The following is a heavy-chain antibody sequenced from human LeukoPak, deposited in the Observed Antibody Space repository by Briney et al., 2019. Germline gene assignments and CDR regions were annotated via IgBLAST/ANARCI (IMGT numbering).Heavy chain of an antibody. CDR3: AKGDSRGGYNPGGY. Sequence: PGGSLRLSCAASGFTFDDYAMHWVRQAPGKGLEWVSGISWNSGSIGYADSVKGRFTISRDNAKNSLYLQMNSLRAEDMALYYCAKGDSRGGYNPGGYWGQGTLVTVSS. CDR2: ISWNSGSI. D-gene: IGHD5-24*01. V-gene: IGHV3-9*03. J-gene: IGHJ4*02. CDR1: GFTFDDYA.